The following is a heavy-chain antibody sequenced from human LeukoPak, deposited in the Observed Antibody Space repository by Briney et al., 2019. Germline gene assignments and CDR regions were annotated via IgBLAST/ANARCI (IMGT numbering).Heavy chain of an antibody. D-gene: IGHD6-13*01. CDR2: ISSSSSYI. CDR1: GFTFSSYS. CDR3: ARASRAAAGHWFDP. J-gene: IGHJ5*02. Sequence: GGSLRLSCAASGFTFSSYSMNWVRQAPGKGLEWVSSISSSSSYIYYADSVKGRFTISRDNAKNSLYLQMNSLRAEDTAVYYCARASRAAAGHWFDPWGQGTLVTVS. V-gene: IGHV3-21*01.